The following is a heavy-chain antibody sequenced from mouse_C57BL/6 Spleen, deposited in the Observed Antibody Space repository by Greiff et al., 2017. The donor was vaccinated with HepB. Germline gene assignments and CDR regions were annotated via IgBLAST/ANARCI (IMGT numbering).Heavy chain of an antibody. J-gene: IGHJ1*03. CDR1: GYTFTDYE. Sequence: QVQLKQSGAELVRPGASVTLSCKASGYTFTDYEMHWVKQTPVHGLEWIGAIDPETGGTAYNQKFKGKAILTADKSSSTAYMELRSLTSEDSAVYYCTRCGTLWYFDVWGTGTTVTVSS. V-gene: IGHV1-15*01. D-gene: IGHD3-3*01. CDR3: TRCGTLWYFDV. CDR2: IDPETGGT.